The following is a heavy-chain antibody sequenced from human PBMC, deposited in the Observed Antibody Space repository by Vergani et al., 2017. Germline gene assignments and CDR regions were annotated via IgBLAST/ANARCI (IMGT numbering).Heavy chain of an antibody. V-gene: IGHV3-7*01. CDR1: GFTFSSYW. CDR3: ARGGPLRSLLDYYFDY. D-gene: IGHD3/OR15-3a*01. J-gene: IGHJ4*02. CDR2: IKQDGSEK. Sequence: EVQLVESGGGLVKPGGSLRLSCAASGFTFSSYWMSWVRQAPGKGLEWVANIKQDGSEKYNVDSVKGRFTISRDNAKNSLYLQMNSLRAEDTAVYYCARGGPLRSLLDYYFDYWGQGTLVTVSS.